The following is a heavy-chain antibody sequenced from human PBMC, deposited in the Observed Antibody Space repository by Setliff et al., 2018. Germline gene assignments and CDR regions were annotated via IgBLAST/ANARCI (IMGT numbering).Heavy chain of an antibody. CDR1: GYTFTSYG. V-gene: IGHV1-18*01. CDR3: ARSRPAGDYGT. CDR2: ISVYNGKT. Sequence: ASVKVSCKASGYTFTSYGFSWVRQAPGQGLEWMGWISVYNGKTKYAQKFQGRVTMTTDTSTRTAYMEVTSLRSEDTAVYYCARSRPAGDYGTWDQGTTVTVS. D-gene: IGHD4-17*01. J-gene: IGHJ6*02.